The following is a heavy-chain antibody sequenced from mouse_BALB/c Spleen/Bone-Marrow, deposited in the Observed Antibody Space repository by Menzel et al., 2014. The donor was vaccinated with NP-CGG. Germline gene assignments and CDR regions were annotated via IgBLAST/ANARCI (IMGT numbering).Heavy chain of an antibody. V-gene: IGHV1-18*01. J-gene: IGHJ3*01. D-gene: IGHD2-1*01. Sequence: VQLQQSGLLVVKPGASMKISCKASGYSFTGYTMNWVKQSHGKNPEWIGLINPYNGGTSYNQKFKGKATLTVDKSSSTAYMELLSLTSENSAVYYCARDGNGFAYWGQGTLVTVSA. CDR3: ARDGNGFAY. CDR2: INPYNGGT. CDR1: GYSFTGYT.